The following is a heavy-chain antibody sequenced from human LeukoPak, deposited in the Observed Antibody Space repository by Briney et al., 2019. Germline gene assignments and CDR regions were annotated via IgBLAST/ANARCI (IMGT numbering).Heavy chain of an antibody. CDR2: ISTTGGYT. Sequence: PGGSLRLSCVGSGFSFSTYDMGWVRQTPGKGLEGVSAISTTGGYTEDADSVKGRFTISRDNSQNTLFLQMHSLRAEDTAVYYCAKKPATIKSPFDIWGQGTLVTVSP. CDR1: GFSFSTYD. V-gene: IGHV3-23*01. D-gene: IGHD5-24*01. CDR3: AKKPATIKSPFDI. J-gene: IGHJ4*02.